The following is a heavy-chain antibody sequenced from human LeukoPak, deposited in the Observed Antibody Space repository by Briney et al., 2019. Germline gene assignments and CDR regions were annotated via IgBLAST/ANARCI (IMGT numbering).Heavy chain of an antibody. V-gene: IGHV3-15*01. D-gene: IGHD1-26*01. CDR1: GFTFSNAW. CDR3: TTDHPFRGSCPYFGY. CDR2: IKSKTDGGTT. J-gene: IGHJ4*02. Sequence: PGGSLRLSCAASGFTFSNAWMSWVRQAPGKGLEWVGRIKSKTDGGTTDYAAPVKGRFTISRDDSKNTLYLQMNSLKTEDTAVYYCTTDHPFRGSCPYFGYWGQGTLVTVSS.